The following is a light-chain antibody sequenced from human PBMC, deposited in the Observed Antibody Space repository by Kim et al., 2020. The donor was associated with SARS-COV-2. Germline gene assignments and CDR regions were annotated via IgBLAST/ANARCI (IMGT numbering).Light chain of an antibody. CDR2: DVS. CDR1: SSDVGGYNY. J-gene: IGLJ2*01. V-gene: IGLV2-14*03. Sequence: GRSITTSCTGPSSDVGGYNYVSWYQQHPGKAPKFVIYDVSNRPSGVSNRFSGSKSGNTASLTISGLQSEDEADYYCSSYTSSSTVVFGGGTQLTVL. CDR3: SSYTSSSTVV.